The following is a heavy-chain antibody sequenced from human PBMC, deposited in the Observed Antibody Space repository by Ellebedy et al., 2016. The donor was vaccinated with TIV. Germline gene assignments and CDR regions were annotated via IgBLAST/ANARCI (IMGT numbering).Heavy chain of an antibody. J-gene: IGHJ6*02. V-gene: IGHV3-23*01. CDR1: GFTFSSYA. CDR3: AKDSRSESPKYSSSSYGMDV. Sequence: GESLKISXAASGFTFSSYAMSWVRQAPGKGLEWVSAISGSGGSTYYADSVKGRFTISRDNSKNTLYLQMNSLRAEDTAVYYCAKDSRSESPKYSSSSYGMDVWGQGTTVTVSS. CDR2: ISGSGGST. D-gene: IGHD6-13*01.